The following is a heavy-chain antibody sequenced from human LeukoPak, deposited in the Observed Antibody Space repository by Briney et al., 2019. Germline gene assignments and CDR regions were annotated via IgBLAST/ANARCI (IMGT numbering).Heavy chain of an antibody. V-gene: IGHV3-11*04. J-gene: IGHJ4*02. CDR1: GFTFIDYY. CDR3: GRAIRGVMYY. D-gene: IGHD3-10*01. CDR2: IGSSGRQI. Sequence: PGGSLRLSSAASGFTFIDYYMSWIPQAPGKGLEWVSYIGSSGRQIYYADSMKGRFTIHTDNAKNSLYLQMNSVRAEETAVYYCGRAIRGVMYYWGQGTLVTVSS.